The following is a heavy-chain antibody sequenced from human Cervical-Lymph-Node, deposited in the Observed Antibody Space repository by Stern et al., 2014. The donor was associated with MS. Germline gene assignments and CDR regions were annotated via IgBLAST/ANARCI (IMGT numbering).Heavy chain of an antibody. Sequence: EVQLVESGAEVKKPGASLKISCKTSGYTFISYWIGWVRQMPGKGLEWMGIIYTGDSHTRYSPPFQGPVTLSADTSTSTATLQRCSLKASDTAIYCCARRSWDYRREYYFDFWGQGTLVTVSS. CDR3: ARRSWDYRREYYFDF. V-gene: IGHV5-51*03. J-gene: IGHJ4*02. CDR1: GYTFISYW. D-gene: IGHD4-11*01. CDR2: IYTGDSHT.